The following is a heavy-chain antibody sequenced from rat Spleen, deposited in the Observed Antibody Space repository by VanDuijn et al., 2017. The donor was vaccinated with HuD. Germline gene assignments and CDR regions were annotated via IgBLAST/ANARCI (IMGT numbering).Heavy chain of an antibody. CDR3: TTEFGVY. V-gene: IGHV5-27*01. J-gene: IGHJ2*01. D-gene: IGHD4-3*01. CDR2: ITNSGGST. CDR1: GFTFSNYG. Sequence: EVQLVESGGGLVQPGRSLKLSCAASGFTFSNYGMAWVRQAPTKGLEWVASITNSGGSTYYRDSVKGRFTISRDNAKSTLYLQMDSLRSEDTATYYCTTEFGVYWGQGVMVTVSS.